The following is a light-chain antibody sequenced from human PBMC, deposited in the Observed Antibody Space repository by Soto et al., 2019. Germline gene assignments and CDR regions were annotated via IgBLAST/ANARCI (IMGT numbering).Light chain of an antibody. CDR1: RSI. J-gene: IGKJ3*01. V-gene: IGKV1-39*01. CDR2: DSS. Sequence: DIQLTQSPSSLSASVGDTVAITCRPSRSISKIVIFDSSRLQTGVPSRFSGSGSGTPFTLSISSLQPEDFAIYWCQQSYRPPLTLGPGTKVGTK. CDR3: QQSYRPPLT.